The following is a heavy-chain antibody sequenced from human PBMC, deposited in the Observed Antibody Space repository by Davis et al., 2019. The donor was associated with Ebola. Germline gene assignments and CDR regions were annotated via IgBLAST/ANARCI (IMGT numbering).Heavy chain of an antibody. J-gene: IGHJ6*02. CDR2: ISSSGSTI. Sequence: GGSLRLSCAASGFTFSSYEMNWVRQAPGKGLEWVSYISSSGSTIYYADSVKGRFTISRDNAKNSLYPQMNSLRAEDTAVYYCARDYCSGGSCKWRYYYGMDVWGQGTTVTVSS. CDR1: GFTFSSYE. CDR3: ARDYCSGGSCKWRYYYGMDV. D-gene: IGHD2-15*01. V-gene: IGHV3-48*03.